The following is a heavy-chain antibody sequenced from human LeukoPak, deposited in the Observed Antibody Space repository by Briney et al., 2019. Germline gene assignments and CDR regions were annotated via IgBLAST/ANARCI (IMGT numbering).Heavy chain of an antibody. J-gene: IGHJ4*02. CDR1: GFTFSSYG. Sequence: GRSLRLSCAASGFTFSSYGMHWVRQAPGKGLEWVAVISYDGSNKYYADSVKGRFTISRDNSKNTLYLQMNSLRAEDTAVYYCAKGIFAFIQQQLVPLDYWGQGTLVTVSS. D-gene: IGHD6-13*01. CDR2: ISYDGSNK. CDR3: AKGIFAFIQQQLVPLDY. V-gene: IGHV3-30*18.